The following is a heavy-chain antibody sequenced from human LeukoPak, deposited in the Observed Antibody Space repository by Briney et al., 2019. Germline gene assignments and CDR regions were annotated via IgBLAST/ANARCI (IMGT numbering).Heavy chain of an antibody. J-gene: IGHJ4*02. V-gene: IGHV3-53*01. D-gene: IGHD4-23*01. CDR2: IYSGGNT. Sequence: GGSLRLSCAASGFTVSSNYMIWVRQAPGKGLEWVSVIYSGGNTYYADSVKGRFTISRDNSKNTLYLQMNSLRAEDTAVYYCARVVPPDYGGNVDYWGQGTLVTVSS. CDR3: ARVVPPDYGGNVDY. CDR1: GFTVSSNY.